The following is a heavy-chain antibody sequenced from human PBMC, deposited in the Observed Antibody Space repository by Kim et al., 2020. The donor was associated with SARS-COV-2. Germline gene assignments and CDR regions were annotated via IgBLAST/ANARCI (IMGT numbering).Heavy chain of an antibody. CDR3: ARGSRRGVWYFDL. D-gene: IGHD3-10*01. CDR1: GCTFSSYA. CDR2: IIPIFGTA. V-gene: IGHV1-69*13. Sequence: SVKVSCKASGCTFSSYAIRWVRQAPGQGLEWMGGIIPIFGTANYAQKFQGRVTITADESTSTAYMELSSLRSEDTAVYYCARGSRRGVWYFDLWGRGTLVTVSS. J-gene: IGHJ2*01.